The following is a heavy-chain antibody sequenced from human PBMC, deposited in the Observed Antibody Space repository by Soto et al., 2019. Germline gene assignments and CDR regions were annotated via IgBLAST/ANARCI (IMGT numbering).Heavy chain of an antibody. V-gene: IGHV4-30-2*01. CDR1: GASISNGGYS. CDR3: ARVDYDLVGHDAFDV. CDR2: IFHSGDT. Sequence: QIQLQESGSGLIKPSQTLSLTCAVSGASISNGGYSWHWIRQPPGKGLDWIGYIFHSGDTYYHPSLQSRVSMSVDKSRNMFSLKLTSVTAADTDVYYCARVDYDLVGHDAFDVWGQGAVVTVSS. D-gene: IGHD1-26*01. J-gene: IGHJ3*01.